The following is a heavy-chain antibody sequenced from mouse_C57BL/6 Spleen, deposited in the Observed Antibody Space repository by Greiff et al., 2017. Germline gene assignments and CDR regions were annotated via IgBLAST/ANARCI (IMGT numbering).Heavy chain of an antibody. CDR2: ISYDGSN. J-gene: IGHJ4*01. CDR3: ARDDYDDAMDY. V-gene: IGHV3-6*01. CDR1: GYSITSGYY. Sequence: EVKLVESGPGLVKPSQSLSLTCSVTGYSITSGYYWNWIRQFPGNKLEWMGYISYDGSNNYNPSLKNRISITRDTSKNQFFLKLNSVTTEDTATYCCARDDYDDAMDYWGQGTSVTVSS. D-gene: IGHD2-4*01.